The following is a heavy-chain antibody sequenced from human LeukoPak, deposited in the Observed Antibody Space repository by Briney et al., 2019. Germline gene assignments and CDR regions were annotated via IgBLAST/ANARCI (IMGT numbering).Heavy chain of an antibody. J-gene: IGHJ5*02. CDR2: ISSSSSYK. V-gene: IGHV3-21*01. CDR1: GFIFSSYN. CDR3: ARARGLGYGDDVRWFDP. D-gene: IGHD4-17*01. Sequence: PGGSLRLSCAASGFIFSSYNMNWVRQAPGKGLEWVSSISSSSSYKNYADSVKGRFTISRDNAKNTLYLQMNSLRAEDTAVYYCARARGLGYGDDVRWFDPWGQGTLVTVSS.